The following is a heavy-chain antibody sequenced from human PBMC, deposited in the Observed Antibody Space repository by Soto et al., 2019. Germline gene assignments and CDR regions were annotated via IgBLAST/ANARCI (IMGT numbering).Heavy chain of an antibody. D-gene: IGHD2-2*01. Sequence: PGESLKISCQGSGYSFTTYWINWVRQMPGKGLEWMGRIDPYDSYTNYSPSFQGHVTISADKSISTAYLQWSSLKASDTAMYYCASPPGYCSSTTCPKGRDYYYGMDVWGQGTTDTVSS. CDR3: ASPPGYCSSTTCPKGRDYYYGMDV. J-gene: IGHJ6*02. V-gene: IGHV5-10-1*01. CDR2: IDPYDSYT. CDR1: GYSFTTYW.